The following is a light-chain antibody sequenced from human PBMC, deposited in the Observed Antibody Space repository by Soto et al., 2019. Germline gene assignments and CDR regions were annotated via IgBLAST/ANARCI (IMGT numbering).Light chain of an antibody. J-gene: IGKJ1*01. V-gene: IGKV1-5*03. Sequence: DIQMIPSPSTLSASVGATVTVTCRASQSISSWLAWYQQKQGKAPKLLIYKASSLESGVPSRFSGSGSGTEFTLTISSLQPDDFATYDCQQYNSYSWTVGEVTKVEIK. CDR1: QSISSW. CDR3: QQYNSYSWT. CDR2: KAS.